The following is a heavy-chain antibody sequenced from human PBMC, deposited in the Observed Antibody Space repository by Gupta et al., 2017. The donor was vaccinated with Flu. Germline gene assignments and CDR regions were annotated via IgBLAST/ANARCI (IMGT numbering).Heavy chain of an antibody. J-gene: IGHJ6*04. Sequence: EVQLVESGGGLVQPGGSLRLSCAASGFTLTTFWMSWFRQAPGKGLEWVANMKQDEAEQYYVDSVKGRFTVSKDSAKNSLYLQMNSLRAEDTAVYYCARGFWSGSPVGGDVWGKGTTVIVSS. CDR3: ARGFWSGSPVGGDV. CDR1: GFTLTTFW. V-gene: IGHV3-7*01. CDR2: MKQDEAEQ. D-gene: IGHD3-3*01.